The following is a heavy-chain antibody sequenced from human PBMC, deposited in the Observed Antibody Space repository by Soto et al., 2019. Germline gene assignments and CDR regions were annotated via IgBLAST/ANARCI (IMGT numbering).Heavy chain of an antibody. Sequence: QVQLVQSGAEVNKPGSSVKVSCKASGGTFSSYTISWVRQAPGQGLEWMGRIIPILGIANYAQKFQGRVTITADKSTSTAYMELSSLRSEDTAVYYCAIDLPGGGNSFGDAFDIWGQGTMVTVSS. D-gene: IGHD2-21*02. CDR1: GGTFSSYT. J-gene: IGHJ3*02. V-gene: IGHV1-69*08. CDR3: AIDLPGGGNSFGDAFDI. CDR2: IIPILGIA.